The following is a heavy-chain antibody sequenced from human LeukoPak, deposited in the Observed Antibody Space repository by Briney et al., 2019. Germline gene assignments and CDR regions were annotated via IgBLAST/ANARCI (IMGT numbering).Heavy chain of an antibody. CDR3: ARVYDSSGYYGAFDP. D-gene: IGHD3-22*01. V-gene: IGHV7-4-1*02. CDR1: GYTFTSYA. CDR2: INTNTGNP. Sequence: GASVKVSCKASGYTFTSYAMNWVRQAPGQGLEWMGWINTNTGNPTYAQGFTGRFVFSLDTSVSTAYLQISSLKAEDTAVYYCARVYDSSGYYGAFDPWGQGTLVTVSS. J-gene: IGHJ5*02.